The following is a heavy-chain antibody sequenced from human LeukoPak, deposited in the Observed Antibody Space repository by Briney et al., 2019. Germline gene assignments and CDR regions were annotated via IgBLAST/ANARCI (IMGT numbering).Heavy chain of an antibody. CDR3: ERSAGY. Sequence: GGSLRLSCAASGFTFSNSWMSWVRQAPGKGLEWVANIKKDGSEKYYVDSVKGRFTISRDNAKNSLYLQVNSLRVEDTAVYYCERSAGYWGQGTLVTVSS. J-gene: IGHJ4*02. CDR2: IKKDGSEK. D-gene: IGHD6-19*01. CDR1: GFTFSNSW. V-gene: IGHV3-7*01.